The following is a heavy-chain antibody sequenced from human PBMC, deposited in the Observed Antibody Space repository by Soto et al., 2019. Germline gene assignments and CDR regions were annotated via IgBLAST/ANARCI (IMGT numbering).Heavy chain of an antibody. Sequence: XGSLRLSCAASGFTFSSYAMHGVRQAPGKGLEWVAVISYDGSNKYYADSVKGRFTISRDNSKNTLYLQMNSLRAEDTAVYYCAREWVATTQPFDYWGQGTLVTVSS. V-gene: IGHV3-30-3*01. CDR3: AREWVATTQPFDY. J-gene: IGHJ4*02. D-gene: IGHD5-12*01. CDR1: GFTFSSYA. CDR2: ISYDGSNK.